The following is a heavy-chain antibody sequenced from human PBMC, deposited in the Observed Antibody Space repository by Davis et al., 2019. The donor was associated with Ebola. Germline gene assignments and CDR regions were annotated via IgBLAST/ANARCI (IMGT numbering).Heavy chain of an antibody. CDR1: GGSMTSRGDF. J-gene: IGHJ5*02. D-gene: IGHD3-9*01. CDR2: IYSTGSA. Sequence: SETLSLTCTVSGGSMTSRGDFWAWLRQPPGENLEYIGSIYSTGSAYYNPSLKSRVTMFVDTSNNQFSLRLTSVTAADTAVYYCARRYIDPAKEDWFDPWGQGTLITVSS. CDR3: ARRYIDPAKEDWFDP. V-gene: IGHV4-39*01.